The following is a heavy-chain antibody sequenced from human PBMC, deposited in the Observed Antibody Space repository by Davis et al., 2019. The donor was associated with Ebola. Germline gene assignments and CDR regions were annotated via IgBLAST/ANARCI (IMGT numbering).Heavy chain of an antibody. J-gene: IGHJ6*02. D-gene: IGHD3-22*01. V-gene: IGHV4-39*07. CDR2: IYYSGST. CDR1: GGSISSYY. CDR3: ARVGGSGYYSRDYYYYYGMDV. Sequence: SETLSLTCTVSGGSISSYYWGWIRQPPGKGLEWIGSIYYSGSTNYNPSLKSRVTISVDTSKNQFSLKLSSVTAADTAVYYCARVGGSGYYSRDYYYYYGMDVWGQGTTVTVSS.